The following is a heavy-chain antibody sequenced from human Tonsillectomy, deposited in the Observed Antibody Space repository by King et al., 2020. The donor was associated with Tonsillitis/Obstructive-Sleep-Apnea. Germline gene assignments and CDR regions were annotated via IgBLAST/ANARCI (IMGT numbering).Heavy chain of an antibody. J-gene: IGHJ3*02. V-gene: IGHV1-2*02. Sequence: QLVQSGAEVKKPGASVKVSCKASGYTFTGYYMHWVRQAPGQGLEWMGWINPNSGGTNYAPKFQGRVTMTRATSISTAYMELSRLRSDDTAVYYCARDYYDSRGYSAFDIWGQGTMGTVSS. D-gene: IGHD3-22*01. CDR3: ARDYYDSRGYSAFDI. CDR1: GYTFTGYY. CDR2: INPNSGGT.